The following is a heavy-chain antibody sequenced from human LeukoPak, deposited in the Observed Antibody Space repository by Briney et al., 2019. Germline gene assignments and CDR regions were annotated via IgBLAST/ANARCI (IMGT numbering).Heavy chain of an antibody. Sequence: GGSLRLSCAASGFTLSSYWMSWVRQAPGKGLEWVANIKQDGSEKYYVDSVKGRFTISRDNAKNSLYLQMNSLRAEDTAVYYCARDRMYYDFWSGYSNNFDYWGQGTLVTASS. J-gene: IGHJ4*02. V-gene: IGHV3-7*03. CDR2: IKQDGSEK. D-gene: IGHD3-3*01. CDR1: GFTLSSYW. CDR3: ARDRMYYDFWSGYSNNFDY.